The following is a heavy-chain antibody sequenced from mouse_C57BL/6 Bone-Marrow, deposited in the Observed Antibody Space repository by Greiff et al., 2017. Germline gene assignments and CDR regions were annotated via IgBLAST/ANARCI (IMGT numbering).Heavy chain of an antibody. Sequence: VQLQQSGAELVRPGTSVKVSCKASGYAFTNYLIEWVKQRPGQGLEWIGVINPGSGGTNYNEKFKGKATLTADKSSSTAYMQLSSLTSEDSAAYFCARYSNYLDYWGQGTTLTVSS. J-gene: IGHJ2*01. CDR3: ARYSNYLDY. D-gene: IGHD2-5*01. V-gene: IGHV1-54*01. CDR1: GYAFTNYL. CDR2: INPGSGGT.